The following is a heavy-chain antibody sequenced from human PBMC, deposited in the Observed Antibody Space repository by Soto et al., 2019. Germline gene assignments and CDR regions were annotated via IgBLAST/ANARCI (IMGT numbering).Heavy chain of an antibody. J-gene: IGHJ6*02. V-gene: IGHV4-61*01. CDR3: ARFVRSCSATTCSTRADV. Sequence: QVQLQESGPGLVKPSETLSLTCTVSGGFVNSDTHSWSWIRQTPGKRLEWIGFIYSGGSTKNPSLRSRVTMSVETSKNQCSLKLRSVIVADTAVYHCARFVRSCSATTCSTRADVWGQGITVTVSS. CDR2: IYSGGST. CDR1: GGFVNSDTHS. D-gene: IGHD2-2*01.